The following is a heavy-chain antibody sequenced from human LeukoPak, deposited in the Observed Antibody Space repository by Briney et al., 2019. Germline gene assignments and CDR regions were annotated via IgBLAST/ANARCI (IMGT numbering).Heavy chain of an antibody. J-gene: IGHJ6*02. CDR3: AHRRVAFGMDV. D-gene: IGHD5/OR15-5a*01. CDR1: GFSLSTDGVG. CDR2: THWNDAD. Sequence: SGPTLVNPTQTLTLTCTFSGFSLSTDGVGVGWVRQPPGGAPEWLAVTHWNDADHFSPSLKSRLTVTKDTSKNQVVFTMANMDPVDTATYYCAHRRVAFGMDVWGQGTAATVS. V-gene: IGHV2-5*01.